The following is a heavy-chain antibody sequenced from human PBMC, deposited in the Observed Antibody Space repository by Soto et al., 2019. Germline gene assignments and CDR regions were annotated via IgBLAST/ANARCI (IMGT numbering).Heavy chain of an antibody. Sequence: GASVKVPRKASGYTFTSYGISWVRQAPGQGLEGMGWISAYNGNTNYAQKLQGRVTMTTDTSTSTAYMELRSLRSDDMGVYYCARDLDGYSSGRSYYSAFDIWGQGTLVTVSS. CDR2: ISAYNGNT. D-gene: IGHD2-15*01. CDR1: GYTFTSYG. CDR3: ARDLDGYSSGRSYYSAFDI. J-gene: IGHJ3*02. V-gene: IGHV1-18*03.